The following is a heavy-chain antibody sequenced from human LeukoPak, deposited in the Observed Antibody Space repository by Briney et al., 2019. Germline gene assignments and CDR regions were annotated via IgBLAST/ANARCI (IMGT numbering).Heavy chain of an antibody. CDR2: IKQDGSEK. CDR3: ARLIFNYGDHGADWFDP. J-gene: IGHJ5*02. Sequence: GGSPRLSCAASGFTFSNYWMSWVRQAPGKGLEWVANIKQDGSEKYYVDSVKGRFTISRDNAKNSLYLQMNSLRVEDTAVYYCARLIFNYGDHGADWFDPWGQGTLVTVSS. V-gene: IGHV3-7*01. D-gene: IGHD4-17*01. CDR1: GFTFSNYW.